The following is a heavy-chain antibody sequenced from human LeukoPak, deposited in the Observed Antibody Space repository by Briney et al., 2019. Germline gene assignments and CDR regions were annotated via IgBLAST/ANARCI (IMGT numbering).Heavy chain of an antibody. Sequence: SGGSLRLSCAASGFTFSSYEMNWVRQAPGKGLEWVSYISSSGSTIYYADSVKGQFTISRDNAKNSLYLQMNSLRAEDTAVYYCARVMYYYGSGSYPTYDYWGQGTLVTVSS. D-gene: IGHD3-10*01. V-gene: IGHV3-48*03. CDR1: GFTFSSYE. CDR3: ARVMYYYGSGSYPTYDY. CDR2: ISSSGSTI. J-gene: IGHJ4*02.